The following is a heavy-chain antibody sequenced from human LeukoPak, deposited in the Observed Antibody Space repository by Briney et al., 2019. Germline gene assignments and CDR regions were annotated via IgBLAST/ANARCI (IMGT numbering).Heavy chain of an antibody. J-gene: IGHJ4*02. CDR3: AKEVSSSSLDF. CDR1: GFTFTPYG. V-gene: IGHV3-30*02. Sequence: GGSLRLSCAASGFTFTPYGMHWARQARGKGLEGVILISSDGGNKYYADPVKGRYTISRDNSKNPLYLQMNSLRPDDTAVYYCAKEVSSSSLDFWGQGTLVTVSS. CDR2: ISSDGGNK. D-gene: IGHD6-13*01.